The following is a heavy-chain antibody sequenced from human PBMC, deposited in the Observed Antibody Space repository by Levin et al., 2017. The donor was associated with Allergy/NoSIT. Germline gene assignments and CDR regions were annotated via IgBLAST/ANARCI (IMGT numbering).Heavy chain of an antibody. D-gene: IGHD1-1*01. CDR1: GGSISSGNYY. CDR3: ARVGTAGDFDY. CDR2: IFYSGTT. V-gene: IGHV4-31*03. J-gene: IGHJ4*02. Sequence: SETLSLTCTVSGGSISSGNYYWRWIRQHPGKGLDWIGYIFYSGTTYYNPSLKSRVTISVDTSKNQFSLKLSSVTAADTAVYYCARVGTAGDFDYWGQGTLVTVSS.